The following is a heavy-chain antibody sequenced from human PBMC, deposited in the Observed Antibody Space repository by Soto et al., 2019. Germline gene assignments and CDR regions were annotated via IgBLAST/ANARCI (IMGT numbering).Heavy chain of an antibody. J-gene: IGHJ3*02. CDR3: AKGGCCSSTSCYDAFDI. CDR2: ISGSGGST. V-gene: IGHV3-23*01. D-gene: IGHD2-2*01. Sequence: GSLRLSCAASGFTFSSYAMSWVRQAPGKGLEWVSAISGSGGSTYYADSVKGRFTISRDNSKNTLYLQMNSLRAEDTAVYYCAKGGCCSSTSCYDAFDIWGQGTMVTVSS. CDR1: GFTFSSYA.